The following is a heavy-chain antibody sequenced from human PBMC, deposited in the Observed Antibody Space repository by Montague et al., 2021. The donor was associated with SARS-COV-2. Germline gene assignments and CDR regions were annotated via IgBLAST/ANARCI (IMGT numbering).Heavy chain of an antibody. J-gene: IGHJ6*02. CDR1: GFSLSTSGMR. CDR2: IDWDDDK. V-gene: IGHV2-70*01. D-gene: IGHD4-23*01. Sequence: VKPTQTLTLTCTFSGFSLSTSGMRVSWIRQPPGKAPEWLALIDWDDDKYYSTSLKTRPTISKDTSKNQVVLTMTNMDPVDTATYYCARMTTVVTLGYYYCYGMDIWGQGTTVTVSS. CDR3: ARMTTVVTLGYYYCYGMDI.